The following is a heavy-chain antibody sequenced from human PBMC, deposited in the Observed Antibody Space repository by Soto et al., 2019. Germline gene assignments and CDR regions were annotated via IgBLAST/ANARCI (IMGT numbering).Heavy chain of an antibody. CDR1: GFTVSSSY. D-gene: IGHD1-26*01. CDR2: IYADGNT. CDR3: ARHVGFYWYFDL. J-gene: IGHJ2*01. Sequence: EVQLVESGGGLVQPGGSLRLSCAASGFTVSSSYMGWVRQTPGKGLEWVSSIYADGNTYYADSVRGRFTISTDNSKDTLYLQMNSLRVDETAMYYCARHVGFYWYFDLWGRGTLVTVSS. V-gene: IGHV3-66*04.